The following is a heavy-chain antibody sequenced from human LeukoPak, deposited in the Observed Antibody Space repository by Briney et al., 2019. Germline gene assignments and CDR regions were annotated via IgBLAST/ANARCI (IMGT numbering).Heavy chain of an antibody. V-gene: IGHV3-23*01. CDR3: AKGTGATSYSAVGS. CDR1: GFTFSSYA. J-gene: IGHJ4*02. D-gene: IGHD2-15*01. Sequence: GGTLRLSCAASGFTFSSYAMSWVRQASGKGLEWVSVISSSGSSTYYADSVKGRFTTSRDDSKNTLYLQMNSLRPDDTALYFCAKGTGATSYSAVGSWGQGTLVTVSS. CDR2: ISSSGSST.